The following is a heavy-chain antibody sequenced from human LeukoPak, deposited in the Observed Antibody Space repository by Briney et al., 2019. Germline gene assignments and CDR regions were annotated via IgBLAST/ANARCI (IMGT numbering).Heavy chain of an antibody. Sequence: GGSLRLSCAASGFTFSSYAMSWVRQAPGKGLEWVSAISGSGGSTYYADSVKGRYTISRDNSKNTLYLQVNGLRAEDTAVYYCAKSRGSSWISIDYWGQGTLVTVSS. CDR2: ISGSGGST. J-gene: IGHJ4*02. CDR3: AKSRGSSWISIDY. D-gene: IGHD6-13*01. V-gene: IGHV3-23*01. CDR1: GFTFSSYA.